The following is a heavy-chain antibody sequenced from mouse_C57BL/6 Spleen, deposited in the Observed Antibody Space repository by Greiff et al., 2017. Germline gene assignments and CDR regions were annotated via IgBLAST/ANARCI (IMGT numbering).Heavy chain of an antibody. V-gene: IGHV1-80*01. D-gene: IGHD1-1*01. CDR3: ARYYYGSSYGWFAY. CDR1: GYAFSSYW. Sequence: QVQLQQSGAELVKPGASVKISCKASGYAFSSYWMNWVKQRPGKGLEWIGQIYPGDGDTNYNGKFKGKATLTADKSSSTAYMQLSSLTSEDSAVYFCARYYYGSSYGWFAYWGQGTLVTVSA. CDR2: IYPGDGDT. J-gene: IGHJ3*01.